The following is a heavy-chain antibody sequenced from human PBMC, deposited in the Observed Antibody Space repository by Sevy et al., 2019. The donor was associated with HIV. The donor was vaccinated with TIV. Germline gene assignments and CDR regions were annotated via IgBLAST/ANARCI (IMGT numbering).Heavy chain of an antibody. J-gene: IGHJ4*02. CDR3: AGASHVSGSYTKDY. Sequence: ASVKVSCRASGYTFTDYYLHWVRQAPGQGLEWMGWINPNNGGTEYAQRFQGRVAMTRNTSISTVYMELSRLRSDDTAVYYCAGASHVSGSYTKDYWGQGTLVTVSS. D-gene: IGHD3-10*01. V-gene: IGHV1-2*02. CDR2: INPNNGGT. CDR1: GYTFTDYY.